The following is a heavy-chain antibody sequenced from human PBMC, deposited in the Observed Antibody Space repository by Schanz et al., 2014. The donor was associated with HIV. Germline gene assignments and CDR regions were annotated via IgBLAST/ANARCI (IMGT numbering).Heavy chain of an antibody. CDR3: AKPEYDSSGNSQSHFDY. CDR1: GFTYRNYG. J-gene: IGHJ4*02. Sequence: VQLVESGGGVVQPGRSLRLSCVTSGFTYRNYGMHWVRQGPGKGLEWVSSITERGGRTYYADSVNGRFTISRDNSKNTLYLQMTTLRTEDTAVYYCAKPEYDSSGNSQSHFDYWGQGTLVTVSS. D-gene: IGHD3-22*01. CDR2: ITERGGRT. V-gene: IGHV3-23*04.